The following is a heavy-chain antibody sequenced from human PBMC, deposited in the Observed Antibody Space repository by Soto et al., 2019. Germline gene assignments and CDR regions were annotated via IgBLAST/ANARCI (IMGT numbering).Heavy chain of an antibody. J-gene: IGHJ5*02. CDR1: GGSFSGYY. V-gene: IGHV4-34*01. D-gene: IGHD2-15*01. CDR3: ARGRYCSGGSCYQNWFDP. Sequence: ETLSLTCAVYGGSFSGYYWSWIRQPPGKGLEWIGEINHSGSTNYNPSLKSRVTISVDTSKNQFSLKLSSVTAADTAVYYCARGRYCSGGSCYQNWFDPWGQGTLVTVSS. CDR2: INHSGST.